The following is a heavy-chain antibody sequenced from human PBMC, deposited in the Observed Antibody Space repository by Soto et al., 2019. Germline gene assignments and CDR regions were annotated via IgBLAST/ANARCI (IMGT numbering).Heavy chain of an antibody. CDR1: GGSISSGGYY. D-gene: IGHD2-15*01. J-gene: IGHJ5*02. CDR3: ARDGYRYCSGGSCYSEGGNWFDP. CDR2: IYYSGGT. V-gene: IGHV4-31*03. Sequence: PSETLSLTCTVSGGSISSGGYYWSWIRQHPGKGLEWIGYIYYSGGTYYNPSLKSRVTISVDTSKNQFSLKLSSVTAADTAVYYCARDGYRYCSGGSCYSEGGNWFDPWGQGTLVTVSS.